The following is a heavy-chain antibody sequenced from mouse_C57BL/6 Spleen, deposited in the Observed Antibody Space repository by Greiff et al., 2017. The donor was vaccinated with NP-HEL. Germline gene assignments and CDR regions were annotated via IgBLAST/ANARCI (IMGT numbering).Heavy chain of an antibody. CDR2: IDPETGGT. CDR3: TRNGSSPFYAMDY. D-gene: IGHD1-1*01. J-gene: IGHJ4*01. CDR1: GYTFTDYE. Sequence: VQLQQSGAELVRPGASVTLSCKASGYTFTDYEMHWVKQIPVHGLEWIGAIDPETGGTAYNQKFKGKAILTADKSSSTAYMELRSLTSEDSAVYYCTRNGSSPFYAMDYWGQGTSVTVSS. V-gene: IGHV1-15*01.